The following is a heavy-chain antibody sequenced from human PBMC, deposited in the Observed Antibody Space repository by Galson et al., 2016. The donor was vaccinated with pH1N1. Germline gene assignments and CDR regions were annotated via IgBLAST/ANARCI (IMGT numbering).Heavy chain of an antibody. CDR2: IYYSGNT. D-gene: IGHD4-17*01. V-gene: IGHV4-39*07. CDR1: GGSIFSSTYY. CDR3: ARGLDGDYVGYFDL. Sequence: ETRFLTCTVSGGSIFSSTYYWGWIRQPPGKGLGWIANIYYSGNTFYNPSLKSRVSLSVDTSKNQFSLRLSSVTAADTAVYYCARGLDGDYVGYFDLWGRGTLVTVSS. J-gene: IGHJ2*01.